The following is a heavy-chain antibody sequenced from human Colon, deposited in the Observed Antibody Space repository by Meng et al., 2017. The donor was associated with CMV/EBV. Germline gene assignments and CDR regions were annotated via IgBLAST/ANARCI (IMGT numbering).Heavy chain of an antibody. D-gene: IGHD3-22*01. Sequence: SGYPFTDYNIPWVRQAPGQGLQWVGRINPNSGGTNYAQKFRGRVTMTTDTSITTAYMELSRLRSDDTAVYYCAKVYDRSGFLLWFDPWGQGTLVTVSS. CDR2: INPNSGGT. CDR3: AKVYDRSGFLLWFDP. J-gene: IGHJ5*02. CDR1: GYPFTDYN. V-gene: IGHV1-2*06.